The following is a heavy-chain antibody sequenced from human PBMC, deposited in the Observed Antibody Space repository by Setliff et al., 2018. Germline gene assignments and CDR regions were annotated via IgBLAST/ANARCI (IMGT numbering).Heavy chain of an antibody. Sequence: ETLSLTCTVSGGSISSHYWTWIRQPAGKGLEWIGRLYTSGDTNYNPSLKSRVPMSLDTSKNQFSLKLSSVTAADTAVYYCARDRVVVLAGWRGFYFDYWGQGTLVTVSS. J-gene: IGHJ4*02. D-gene: IGHD2-15*01. V-gene: IGHV4-4*07. CDR2: LYTSGDT. CDR3: ARDRVVVLAGWRGFYFDY. CDR1: GGSISSHY.